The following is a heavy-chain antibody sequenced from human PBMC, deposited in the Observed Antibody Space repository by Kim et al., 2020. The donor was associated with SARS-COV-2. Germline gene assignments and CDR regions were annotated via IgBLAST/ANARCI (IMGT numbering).Heavy chain of an antibody. J-gene: IGHJ6*02. CDR1: GFTFSSYG. Sequence: GGSLRLSCADSGFTFSSYGMHWVRQAPGKGLEWVAVISYDGSNKDYADSVKGRFTISRDNSKNTLYLQMNSLRAEDTAVYYCAKDRTGGPASSGWSYYYYGMVVWAGGTTVTVPS. D-gene: IGHD6-19*01. V-gene: IGHV3-30*18. CDR2: ISYDGSNK. CDR3: AKDRTGGPASSGWSYYYYGMVV.